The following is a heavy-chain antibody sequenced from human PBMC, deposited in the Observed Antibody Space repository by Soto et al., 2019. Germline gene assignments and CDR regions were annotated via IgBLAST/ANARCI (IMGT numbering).Heavy chain of an antibody. CDR2: ISYDGSNK. Sequence: WGSRRLSCSSSGFTLISYGMHWVRQAPGKGLEWVAVISYDGSNKYYADSVKGRFTISRDNSKSTLYLQINSLRTEDTAVYYCAANFDYWGQGTLVTVSS. CDR1: GFTLISYG. CDR3: AANFDY. J-gene: IGHJ4*02. V-gene: IGHV3-30*03.